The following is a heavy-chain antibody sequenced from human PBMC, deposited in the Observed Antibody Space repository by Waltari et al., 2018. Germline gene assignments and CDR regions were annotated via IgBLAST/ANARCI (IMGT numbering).Heavy chain of an antibody. CDR2: MNPNSGNT. CDR3: ARGVEGSGSYHDY. Sequence: QVQLVPSGAEVKKPGTSLMVPCPAYGYTFTSYDINWVRPATGQGLEWMGWMNPNSGNTGYAQKFQGRVTITRNTSISTAYMELSSLRSEDTAVYYCARGVEGSGSYHDYWGQGTLVTVSS. CDR1: GYTFTSYD. D-gene: IGHD3-10*01. V-gene: IGHV1-8*03. J-gene: IGHJ4*02.